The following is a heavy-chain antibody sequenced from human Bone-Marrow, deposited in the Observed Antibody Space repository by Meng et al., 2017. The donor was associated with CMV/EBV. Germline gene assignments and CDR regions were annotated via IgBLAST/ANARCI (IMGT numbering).Heavy chain of an antibody. CDR1: GFTFDDYA. Sequence: GGSLRLSCTASGFTFDDYALHWVRQPPGKGLEWVSGISWNGGSIDYVDSVRGRFTISRDNDRNSVYLLMDSLRVEDTAKYYCVKGTGYDILTGYLDYWGRGALVTVYS. CDR3: VKGTGYDILTGYLDY. V-gene: IGHV3-9*01. CDR2: ISWNGGSI. D-gene: IGHD3-9*01. J-gene: IGHJ4*02.